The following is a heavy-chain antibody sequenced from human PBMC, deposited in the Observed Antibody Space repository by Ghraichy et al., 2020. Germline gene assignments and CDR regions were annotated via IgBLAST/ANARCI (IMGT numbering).Heavy chain of an antibody. CDR1: GFDFSDYY. CDR3: ARDRRVGVTREYAFDF. V-gene: IGHV3-11*01. Sequence: GGSLRLSCAASGFDFSDYYMSWIRQAPGRGLEWVSYISGSGSSIYYADSVRGRFSISRDNAKKSVDLQMNSLRAGDTAVYYCARDRRVGVTREYAFDFWGQGTMVTVSS. D-gene: IGHD1-26*01. CDR2: ISGSGSSI. J-gene: IGHJ3*01.